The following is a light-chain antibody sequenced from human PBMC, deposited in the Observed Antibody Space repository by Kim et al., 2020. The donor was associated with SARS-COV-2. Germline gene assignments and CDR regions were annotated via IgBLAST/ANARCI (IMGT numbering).Light chain of an antibody. J-gene: IGKJ4*01. Sequence: DIQMTQSPSTLSASVGDRVTITCRASQSINTWLAWYQQKPGKAPELLIYETSSLQSGVPSRFSGTGSVTEFTLTISSLQPDDFATYFCQNYSGPITFGGGTQVDIK. CDR3: QNYSGPIT. CDR2: ETS. V-gene: IGKV1-5*03. CDR1: QSINTW.